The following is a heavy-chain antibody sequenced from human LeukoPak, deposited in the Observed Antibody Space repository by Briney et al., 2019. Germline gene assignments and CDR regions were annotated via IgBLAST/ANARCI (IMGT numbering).Heavy chain of an antibody. CDR2: INHSGST. CDR3: ARGLATVHRFDY. Sequence: SETLSLTCAVYGGSFSGYYWSRIRQPPGKGLEWIGEINHSGSTNYNPSLKSRVTISVDTSKNQFSLKLSSVTAADTAVYYRARGLATVHRFDYWGQGTLVTVSS. D-gene: IGHD5-12*01. CDR1: GGSFSGYY. J-gene: IGHJ4*02. V-gene: IGHV4-34*01.